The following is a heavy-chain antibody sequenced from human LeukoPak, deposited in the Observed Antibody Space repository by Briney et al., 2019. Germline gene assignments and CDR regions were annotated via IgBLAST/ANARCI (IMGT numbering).Heavy chain of an antibody. Sequence: SGPTLVKPRQTLTLTCTFSGFSLSTSGVGVGWIRQPPGKALEWLALIYWDDDKRYSPSLKSRLTITKDTSKNQVVLTMTNMDPVDTATYYCARSKRLLWFGELSGYYFDYWGQGTLVTVSS. D-gene: IGHD3-10*01. V-gene: IGHV2-5*02. CDR1: GFSLSTSGVG. CDR2: IYWDDDK. CDR3: ARSKRLLWFGELSGYYFDY. J-gene: IGHJ4*02.